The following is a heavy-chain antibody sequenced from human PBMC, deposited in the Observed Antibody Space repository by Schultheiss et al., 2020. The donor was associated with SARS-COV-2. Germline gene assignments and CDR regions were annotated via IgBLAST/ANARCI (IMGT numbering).Heavy chain of an antibody. V-gene: IGHV3-11*06. CDR1: GFTFSDYY. Sequence: GGSLRLSCAASGFTFSDYYMSWIRQAPGKGLEWVSYISSSSSYIYYADSVKGRFTISRDNAKNSLYLQMNSLRAEDTAVYYCASISGSYYGMDVWGQGTTVTVSS. CDR2: ISSSSSYI. CDR3: ASISGSYYGMDV. D-gene: IGHD1-26*01. J-gene: IGHJ6*02.